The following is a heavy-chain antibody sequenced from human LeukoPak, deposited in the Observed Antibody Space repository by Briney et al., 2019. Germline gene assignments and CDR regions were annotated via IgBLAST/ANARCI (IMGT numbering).Heavy chain of an antibody. CDR3: AKATFYCSSTSCYYDY. Sequence: GSLRLSCAASGITFSMYGMHWVRQAPGKGLEWLAVISSDGSEIHFADSVKGRFTISRDNSKNTLYLQMNSLRAEDTAVYYCAKATFYCSSTSCYYDYWGQGTLVTVSS. J-gene: IGHJ4*02. CDR2: ISSDGSEI. V-gene: IGHV3-30*18. D-gene: IGHD2-2*01. CDR1: GITFSMYG.